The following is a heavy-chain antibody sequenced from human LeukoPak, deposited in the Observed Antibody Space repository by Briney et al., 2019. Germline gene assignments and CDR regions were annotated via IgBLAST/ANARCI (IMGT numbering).Heavy chain of an antibody. Sequence: GRSLRLSCAASGFTFDDYAMHWVRQAPGKGLEWVSGISWNSGSIGYADSVKGRFTISRDNAKNSLYLQMSSLRAEDTALYYCAKDTSIAAAGTIDYWGQGTLVTVSS. D-gene: IGHD6-13*01. J-gene: IGHJ4*02. CDR3: AKDTSIAAAGTIDY. CDR2: ISWNSGSI. CDR1: GFTFDDYA. V-gene: IGHV3-9*01.